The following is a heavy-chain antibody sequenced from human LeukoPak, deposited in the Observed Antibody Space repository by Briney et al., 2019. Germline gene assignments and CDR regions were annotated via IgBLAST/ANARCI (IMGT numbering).Heavy chain of an antibody. D-gene: IGHD5-24*01. CDR3: AKDDAWLQYGN. CDR1: GFTFRSHG. Sequence: PGGSLRLSCAASGFTFRSHGMNWVRQAPGKGLEWVSGISPNGVITYYADSVKGRFTISRDNSKGTVYLQMNSLRPEDTAVYYCAKDDAWLQYGNWGRGTLVTVSS. J-gene: IGHJ4*02. CDR2: ISPNGVIT. V-gene: IGHV3-23*01.